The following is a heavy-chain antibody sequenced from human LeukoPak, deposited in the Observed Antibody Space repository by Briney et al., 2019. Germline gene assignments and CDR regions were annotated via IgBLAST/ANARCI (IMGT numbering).Heavy chain of an antibody. Sequence: ASVKVSCKASGHTFTGYYMHWVRQAPGQGLEWMGWINPNSGGTNYAQKLQGRVTMTTDTSTSTAYVELRSLRSDDTAVYYCARVEEYYDSSGYYSLDYWGQGTLVTVSS. CDR1: GHTFTGYY. CDR3: ARVEEYYDSSGYYSLDY. CDR2: INPNSGGT. J-gene: IGHJ4*02. V-gene: IGHV1-2*02. D-gene: IGHD3-22*01.